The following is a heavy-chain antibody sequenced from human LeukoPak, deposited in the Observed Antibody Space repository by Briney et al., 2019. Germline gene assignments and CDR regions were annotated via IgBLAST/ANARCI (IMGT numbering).Heavy chain of an antibody. Sequence: SVKVSCKASGGTFSSYAISWVRQAPGQGLEWMGRIIPILGIANYAQKFQGRVTITADKSTSTAYMELSSLRSEDTAVYYCAKSRSGYDPEDYWGQGTLVTVSS. J-gene: IGHJ4*02. CDR3: AKSRSGYDPEDY. D-gene: IGHD2-15*01. CDR1: GGTFSSYA. CDR2: IIPILGIA. V-gene: IGHV1-69*04.